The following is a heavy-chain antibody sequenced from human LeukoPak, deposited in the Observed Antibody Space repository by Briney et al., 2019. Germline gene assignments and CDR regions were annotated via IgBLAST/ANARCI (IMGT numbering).Heavy chain of an antibody. D-gene: IGHD3-22*01. CDR3: ARVEAHYDSSGYDDY. J-gene: IGHJ4*02. CDR2: IIPIFGTA. CDR1: VGTFISYA. V-gene: IGHV1-69*13. Sequence: ASVKVSCKASVGTFISYAISWVRQAPGQGLEWMGGIIPIFGTANYAQKFQGRVTITADESTSTAYMELSSLRSEDTAVYYCARVEAHYDSSGYDDYWGQGTLVTVSS.